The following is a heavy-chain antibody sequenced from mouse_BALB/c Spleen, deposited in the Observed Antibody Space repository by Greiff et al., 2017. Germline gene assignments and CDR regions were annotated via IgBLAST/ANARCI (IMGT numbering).Heavy chain of an antibody. Sequence: EVQLVESGGGLVKPGGSLKLSCAASGFTFSSYAMSWVRQTPEKRLEWVASISSGGSTYYPDSVKGRFTISRDNARNILYLQMSSLRSEDTAMYYCARGDGYLYFDVWGAGTTVTVSS. V-gene: IGHV5-6-5*01. CDR2: ISSGGST. D-gene: IGHD2-3*01. CDR3: ARGDGYLYFDV. J-gene: IGHJ1*01. CDR1: GFTFSSYA.